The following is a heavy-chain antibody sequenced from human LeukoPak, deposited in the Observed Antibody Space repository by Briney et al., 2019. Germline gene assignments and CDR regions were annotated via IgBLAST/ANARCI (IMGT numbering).Heavy chain of an antibody. J-gene: IGHJ6*02. V-gene: IGHV4-59*01. CDR2: IYYSGST. D-gene: IGHD5-18*01. Sequence: SETLSLTCTVSGGSISSYYWSWIRQPPGKGLEWIGYIYYSGSTNYNPSLKSRVTISVDTSKNQFSLKLSSVTAADTAVYYCARDTAMVTDYYYGMDVWGQGTTVTVSS. CDR3: ARDTAMVTDYYYGMDV. CDR1: GGSISSYY.